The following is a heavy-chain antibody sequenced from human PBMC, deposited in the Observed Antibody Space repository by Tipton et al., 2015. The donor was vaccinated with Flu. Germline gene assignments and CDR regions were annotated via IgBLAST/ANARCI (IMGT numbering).Heavy chain of an antibody. V-gene: IGHV3-23*01. CDR1: GFTFSSYA. Sequence: SLRLSCAASGFTFSSYAMSWVRQAPGKGLEWVSAISGSGGSTYYADSVKGRFTISRDNSKNTLYLQMNSLRAEDTAVNYCAKDSNRYYYYYMDVWGKGTTVTVSS. CDR3: AKDSNRYYYYYMDV. CDR2: ISGSGGST. J-gene: IGHJ6*03.